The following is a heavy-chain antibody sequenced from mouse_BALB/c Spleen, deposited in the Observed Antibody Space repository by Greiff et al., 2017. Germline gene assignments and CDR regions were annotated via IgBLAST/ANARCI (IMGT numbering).Heavy chain of an antibody. Sequence: EVQLVESGGGLVQPGGSRKLSCAASGFTFSSFGMHWVRQAPEKGLEWVAYISSGSSTNYYADTVKGRFTISRDNPKNTLFLQMTSLRAKDTAMCYCAKDINAMDYWGQGTSVTVSS. CDR2: ISSGSSTN. V-gene: IGHV5-17*02. J-gene: IGHJ4*01. CDR1: GFTFSSFG. CDR3: AKDINAMDY.